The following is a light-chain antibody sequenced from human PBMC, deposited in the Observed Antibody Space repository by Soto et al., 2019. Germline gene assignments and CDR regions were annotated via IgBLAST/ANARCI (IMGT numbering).Light chain of an antibody. CDR2: KVS. CDR1: QSLVFRDGNTY. V-gene: IGKV2-30*01. J-gene: IGKJ1*01. Sequence: DVVMTQSPLSLPVALGQPASVSCRSSQSLVFRDGNTYLNWFYQRPGQSPRRLIYKVSYRDPGVPDRFSGSESGTNFTLTISRVEAEDVGIYYCMQATHLPRTFGQGTRVEIK. CDR3: MQATHLPRT.